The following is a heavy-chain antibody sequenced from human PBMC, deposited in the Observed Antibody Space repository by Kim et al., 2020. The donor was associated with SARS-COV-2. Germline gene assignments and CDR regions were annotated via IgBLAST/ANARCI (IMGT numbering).Heavy chain of an antibody. CDR3: AKMVVMDDYSYFYYYAMVV. V-gene: IGHV3-23*01. D-gene: IGHD4-4*01. J-gene: IGHJ6*02. CDR2: MSGGGVNK. CDR1: GFTFDIYA. Sequence: GGSLRLSCVASGFTFDIYAMSWVRQAPGKGLEWVSVMSGGGVNKFYADSVRGRFTISRDNSKNTLYLQMNSLRDEDTALYYCAKMVVMDDYSYFYYYAMVVWGQGTTLTISS.